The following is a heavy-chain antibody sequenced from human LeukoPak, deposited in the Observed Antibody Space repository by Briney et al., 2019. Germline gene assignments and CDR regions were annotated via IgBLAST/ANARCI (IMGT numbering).Heavy chain of an antibody. CDR3: ARGPYYDFWSGYRSSYWYFDL. D-gene: IGHD3-3*01. V-gene: IGHV4-34*01. CDR2: INHSGST. Sequence: SETLSLTCAVYGGSFSGYYWSWLRQPPGKGLEWIGEINHSGSTNYNPSLKSRVTISVDTSKNQFSLKLSSVTAADTAVYYCARGPYYDFWSGYRSSYWYFDLWGRGTLVTVSS. CDR1: GGSFSGYY. J-gene: IGHJ2*01.